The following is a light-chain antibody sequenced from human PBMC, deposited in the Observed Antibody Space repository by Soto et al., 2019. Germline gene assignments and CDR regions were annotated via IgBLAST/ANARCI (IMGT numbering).Light chain of an antibody. V-gene: IGLV2-23*01. CDR3: CSYAGSSSYV. CDR1: SSDVGSYNL. CDR2: EGS. J-gene: IGLJ1*01. Sequence: LTQPASVSGSPGQSITISCTGTSSDVGSYNLVSWYQQHPGKAPKLMIYEGSKRPSGVSNRFSGSKSGNTASLTISGLQAEDEADYYCCSYAGSSSYVFGTGTKVTVL.